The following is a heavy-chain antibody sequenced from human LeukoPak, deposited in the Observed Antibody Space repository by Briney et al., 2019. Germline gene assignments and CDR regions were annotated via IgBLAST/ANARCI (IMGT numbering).Heavy chain of an antibody. CDR2: IYVSGTT. J-gene: IGHJ4*02. CDR3: ATRVGGSYHY. V-gene: IGHV4-39*01. CDR1: GGSISSSSYF. D-gene: IGHD3-10*01. Sequence: SETLSLTCTVSGGSISSSSYFWGWVRRPPGKALEWIGIIYVSGTTYYNPSLKSRATISVDTSKNQFSLKLSSVTAADTAVYYCATRVGGSYHYWGQGTLVTVSS.